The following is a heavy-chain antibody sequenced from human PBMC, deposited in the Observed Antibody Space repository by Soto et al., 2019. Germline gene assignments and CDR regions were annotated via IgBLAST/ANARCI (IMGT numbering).Heavy chain of an antibody. Sequence: PSETLSLTCTVSGCSISSYYWSWIRQPPGKGLEWIGYIYYSGSTNYNPSLKSRVTISVDTSKNQFSLKLSSVTAADTAVYYCARDIAVAGTVNWFDPWGQGTLVTVSS. CDR1: GCSISSYY. V-gene: IGHV4-59*01. D-gene: IGHD6-19*01. CDR2: IYYSGST. CDR3: ARDIAVAGTVNWFDP. J-gene: IGHJ5*02.